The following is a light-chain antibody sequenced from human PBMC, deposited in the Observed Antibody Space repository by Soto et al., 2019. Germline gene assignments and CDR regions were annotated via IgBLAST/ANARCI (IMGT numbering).Light chain of an antibody. CDR1: QSISIW. J-gene: IGKJ1*01. V-gene: IGKV1-5*03. CDR2: KAS. Sequence: DIQMTQSPSTLSASVGERVTITCRASQSISIWLAWYQQKPGKAPKLLIYKASSLESGVPSRFSGSGSGTEFTLTINSLQPDDFATYYCQQYNSDSTFGQGTKVEIK. CDR3: QQYNSDST.